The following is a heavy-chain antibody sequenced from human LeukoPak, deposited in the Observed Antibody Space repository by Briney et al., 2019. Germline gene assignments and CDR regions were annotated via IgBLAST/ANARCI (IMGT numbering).Heavy chain of an antibody. CDR3: AKRGSNTWSDFDY. D-gene: IGHD6-13*01. CDR1: GGSISSSSYY. CDR2: VYYSGST. V-gene: IGHV4-39*01. J-gene: IGHJ4*02. Sequence: SETLSLTCTVSGGSISSSSYYWGWIRQPPGKGLEWIGSVYYSGSTYYNPSLKSRVTISVDTSRNQFSLKLSSVTAADTAVYYCAKRGSNTWSDFDYWGQGTLVTVSS.